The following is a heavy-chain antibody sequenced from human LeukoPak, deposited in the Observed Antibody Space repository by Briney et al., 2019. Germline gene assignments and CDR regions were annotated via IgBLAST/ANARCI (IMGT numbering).Heavy chain of an antibody. V-gene: IGHV1-2*02. CDR2: INPNSGGT. CDR1: GYTFTGYY. D-gene: IGHD3-3*02. Sequence: ASVKVSCKASGYTFTGYYMHWVRQAPGQGLEWMGWINPNSGGTNYAQKFQGRVTMTRDTSSSTAYMELSRLRYDDPAVYYCARARSKSFAYWGQGTLVTVSS. CDR3: ARARSKSFAY. J-gene: IGHJ4*02.